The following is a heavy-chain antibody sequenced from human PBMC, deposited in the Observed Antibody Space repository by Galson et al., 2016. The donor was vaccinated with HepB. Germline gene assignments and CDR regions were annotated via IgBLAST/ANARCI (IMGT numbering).Heavy chain of an antibody. V-gene: IGHV3-23*01. CDR2: ISGSGVST. J-gene: IGHJ4*02. D-gene: IGHD5-18*01. CDR3: ARYAVDTALDY. Sequence: SLRLSCAASGYTFSRYAMTWVRQAPGKGLEWVASISGSGVSTYTADSVKGRFTISRDNSKNTLNLQMNSLRAEDTAVYYCARYAVDTALDYWGQGTLVTVSS. CDR1: GYTFSRYA.